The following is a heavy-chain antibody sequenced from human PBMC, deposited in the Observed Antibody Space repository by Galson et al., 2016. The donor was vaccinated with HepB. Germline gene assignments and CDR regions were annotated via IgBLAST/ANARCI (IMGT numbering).Heavy chain of an antibody. CDR2: ISGSGTNS. CDR3: AKDQDNSGVFYFDH. D-gene: IGHD5-12*01. J-gene: IGHJ4*02. CDR1: EFTFDNYA. V-gene: IGHV3-23*01. Sequence: SLRLSCAASEFTFDNYAMSWVRQAPGKGLEWVSGISGSGTNSHYADSVRDRFTISRDNSENTLYLQMNSLRAEDTAVYYCAKDQDNSGVFYFDHWGRGTLVIASS.